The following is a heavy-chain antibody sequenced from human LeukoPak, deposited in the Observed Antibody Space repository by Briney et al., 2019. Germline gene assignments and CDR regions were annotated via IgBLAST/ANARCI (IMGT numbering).Heavy chain of an antibody. CDR3: ARQWETPLFDY. Sequence: PSETLSLTCSVSGGSISSYYWSWIRQPPGKGLEWIGYIYYRGSTNYNPSLKSRATISVDTSKNQFSLKVRSVTAADTAVYYCARQWETPLFDYWGRGTLVTVSS. CDR1: GGSISSYY. J-gene: IGHJ4*02. V-gene: IGHV4-59*01. CDR2: IYYRGST. D-gene: IGHD1-26*01.